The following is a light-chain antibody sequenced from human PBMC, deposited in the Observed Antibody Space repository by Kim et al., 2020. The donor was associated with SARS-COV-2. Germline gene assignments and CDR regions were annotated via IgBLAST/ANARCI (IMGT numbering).Light chain of an antibody. CDR2: RSD. Sequence: PGQSVTISCSGSTSNIGTNFVYWYQQIPGTAPKLLIHRSDQRPSVVPDRFSGSKSGTSASLAISGLRSEDEAYYYCAAWDDSLVVFGGGTQLTVL. V-gene: IGLV1-47*01. CDR1: TSNIGTNF. CDR3: AAWDDSLVV. J-gene: IGLJ2*01.